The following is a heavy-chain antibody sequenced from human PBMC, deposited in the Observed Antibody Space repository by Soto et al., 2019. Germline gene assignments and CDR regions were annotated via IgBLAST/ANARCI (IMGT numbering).Heavy chain of an antibody. Sequence: QVKLVQSGAEVKKPGASVKVSCKASGYTFTSYGISWVRQAPGQGLECMRGINAYNGNTNYAPKLQGRVTMTTYTATCPASMELTSLRSTDTDVYFCARVLPPFDPWRQAALVTVSS. CDR3: ARVLPPFDP. J-gene: IGHJ5*02. CDR1: GYTFTSYG. D-gene: IGHD2-15*01. V-gene: IGHV1-18*01. CDR2: INAYNGNT.